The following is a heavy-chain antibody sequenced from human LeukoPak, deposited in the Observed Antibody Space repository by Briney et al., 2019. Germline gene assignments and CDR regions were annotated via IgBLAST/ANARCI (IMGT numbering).Heavy chain of an antibody. CDR2: INPNSGGT. CDR1: GYTFTDYY. CDR3: AFGIAARPALYYFDY. D-gene: IGHD6-6*01. J-gene: IGHJ4*02. V-gene: IGHV1-2*02. Sequence: ASVRVSCKASGYTFTDYYMHWVRQAPGQGLEWMGWINPNSGGTNYAQKFQGRVTMTRDTSISTAYMELSRLRSDDTAVYYCAFGIAARPALYYFDYWGQGTLVTVSS.